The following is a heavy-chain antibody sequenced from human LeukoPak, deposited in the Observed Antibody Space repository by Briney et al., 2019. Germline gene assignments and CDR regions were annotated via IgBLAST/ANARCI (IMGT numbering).Heavy chain of an antibody. CDR2: IYYSGST. D-gene: IGHD5-18*01. Sequence: SETLSLTCTVSGGSISSYYWSWIRQPPGKGLEWIGCIYYSGSTNYNPSLKSQVTISVDTSRNQFSLKLSSVTAADTAVYYCARDFRGYIDYWGQGALVTVSS. CDR1: GGSISSYY. J-gene: IGHJ4*02. V-gene: IGHV4-59*01. CDR3: ARDFRGYIDY.